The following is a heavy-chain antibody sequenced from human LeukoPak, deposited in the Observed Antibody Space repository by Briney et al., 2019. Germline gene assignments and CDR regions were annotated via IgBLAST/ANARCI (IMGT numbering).Heavy chain of an antibody. CDR2: ISGSGGST. D-gene: IGHD5-18*01. CDR1: GFTFSSYA. J-gene: IGHJ4*02. CDR3: AKDWEGAAMVTFFDY. Sequence: GGSLRLSCAASGFTFSSYAMSWVRPAPGKGLEWVSAISGSGGSTYYTDSVKGRFTISRDNSKNTLYLQMNSLRAEDTAVYYCAKDWEGAAMVTFFDYWGQGTLVTVSS. V-gene: IGHV3-23*01.